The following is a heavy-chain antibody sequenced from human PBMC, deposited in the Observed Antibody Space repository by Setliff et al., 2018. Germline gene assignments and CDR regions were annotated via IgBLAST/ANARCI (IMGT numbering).Heavy chain of an antibody. V-gene: IGHV4-34*01. J-gene: IGHJ4*02. CDR2: INQSGNT. Sequence: SETLSLTCTVYGGSFSDYYWGWIRQSPGKRPEWIAEINQSGNTNYNPSLNSRVSVSVDTPTNQFSLKVFSVTAADSAVYYCRFWSSYYKNDYWAQGTLVTVSS. CDR1: GGSFSDYY. D-gene: IGHD3-3*01. CDR3: RFWSSYYKNDY.